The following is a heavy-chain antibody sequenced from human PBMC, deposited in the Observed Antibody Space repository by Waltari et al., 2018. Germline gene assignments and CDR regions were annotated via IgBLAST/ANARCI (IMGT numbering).Heavy chain of an antibody. CDR2: MIPIFGTA. J-gene: IGHJ4*02. V-gene: IGHV1-69*05. D-gene: IGHD3-16*02. Sequence: QVQLVQSGAEVKKPGSSVKVSCKASGGTFSSYAISWVRQAPGQGLEWMGGMIPIFGTADYAQKFQGRVTITTDESTSTAYMELSSLSSEDTAVYYCARGHYDYIWGSYRLADYWGQGTLGIVSS. CDR1: GGTFSSYA. CDR3: ARGHYDYIWGSYRLADY.